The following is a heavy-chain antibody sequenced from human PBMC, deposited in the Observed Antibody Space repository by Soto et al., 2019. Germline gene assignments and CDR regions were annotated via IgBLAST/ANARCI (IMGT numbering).Heavy chain of an antibody. D-gene: IGHD6-19*01. CDR3: ARLPGALVAVLYIYPLDGREAMSDVDV. V-gene: IGHV3-30-3*01. J-gene: IGHJ6*02. Sequence: QMQLVESGGGVVQPGESLRLSCAASGFTFNYYPMHWVRQTPGKGLEWVAVISFDGSNKFYADSVKGRFTVSRDNSKNMLYLQQNSLRPEDAAVYHCARLPGALVAVLYIYPLDGREAMSDVDVWGQGTTVSVSS. CDR2: ISFDGSNK. CDR1: GFTFNYYP.